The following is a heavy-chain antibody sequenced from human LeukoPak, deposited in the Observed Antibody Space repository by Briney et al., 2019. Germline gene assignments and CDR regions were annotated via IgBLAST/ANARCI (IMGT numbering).Heavy chain of an antibody. CDR2: ISAYNGNT. Sequence: GASVKVSCKASGYTFTSYGISWVRQAPGQGLEWMGWISAYNGNTNYAQKLQGRVTMTTDTSTSTAYMELSSLRSEDTAVYYCARAPYYYDSSGYLGSYYFDYWGQGTLVTVSS. J-gene: IGHJ4*02. CDR1: GYTFTSYG. D-gene: IGHD3-22*01. CDR3: ARAPYYYDSSGYLGSYYFDY. V-gene: IGHV1-18*01.